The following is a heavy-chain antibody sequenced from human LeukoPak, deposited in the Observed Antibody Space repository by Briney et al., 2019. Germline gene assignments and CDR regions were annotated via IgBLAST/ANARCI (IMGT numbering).Heavy chain of an antibody. J-gene: IGHJ4*02. CDR2: IRGSGDRS. D-gene: IGHD2-8*01. Sequence: GGSLRLSCAASGFTFSSYAMSWVRQARGKGLEWVSAIRGSGDRSFHTNFVKGRFTVSRDNSKNTLYLQMNSLRAEDTAVYYCAKDRPLSRHCSNGVCYAFDYWGQGTLVTVSS. CDR1: GFTFSSYA. CDR3: AKDRPLSRHCSNGVCYAFDY. V-gene: IGHV3-23*01.